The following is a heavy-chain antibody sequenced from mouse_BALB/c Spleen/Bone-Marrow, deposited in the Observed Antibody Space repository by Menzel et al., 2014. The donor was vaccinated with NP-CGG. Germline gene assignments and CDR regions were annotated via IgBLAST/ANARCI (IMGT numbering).Heavy chain of an antibody. D-gene: IGHD1-1*01. CDR3: ARQDYYASSYRSFDV. CDR1: GFTFSDHF. Sequence: VQRVESGGGLVKPGGSLKLSCAASGFTFSDHFTYWVRQTPEKRLEWVATISDGGSSTYYPDSVKGRFTISRDNAKNNLYLQMSSLKSEDIAMYYCARQDYYASSYRSFDVWGAGTTVTGSS. CDR2: ISDGGSST. V-gene: IGHV5-4*02. J-gene: IGHJ1*01.